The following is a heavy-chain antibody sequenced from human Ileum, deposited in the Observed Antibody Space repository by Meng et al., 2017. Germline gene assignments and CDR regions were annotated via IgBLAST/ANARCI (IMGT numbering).Heavy chain of an antibody. D-gene: IGHD1-1*01. V-gene: IGHV1-3*01. CDR2: INVDNGDT. CDR3: ARNTVGTTTLDY. Sequence: GQVVESGLGVKKPGASVKVSWKASGYTFNTYAKHWVRQGPGQGLEWMGWINVDNGDTRYSQKFQGRLTITRDTSASTAYLELSSLTSEDTAVYYCARNTVGTTTLDYWGQGTLVTVSS. J-gene: IGHJ4*02. CDR1: GYTFNTYA.